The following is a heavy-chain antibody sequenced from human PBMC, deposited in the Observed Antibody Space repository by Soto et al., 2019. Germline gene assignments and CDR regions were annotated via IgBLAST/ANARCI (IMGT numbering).Heavy chain of an antibody. CDR1: GYTFTSYG. CDR2: ISAYNGNT. CDR3: ARFTYYYDSSGYWPREFDP. Sequence: SVKVSCKASGYTFTSYGISWVRQAPGQGLEWMGWISAYNGNTNYAQKLQGRVTMTTDTSTSTAYMELRSLRSDDTAVYYCARFTYYYDSSGYWPREFDPWGQGTLVSVS. D-gene: IGHD3-22*01. J-gene: IGHJ5*02. V-gene: IGHV1-18*04.